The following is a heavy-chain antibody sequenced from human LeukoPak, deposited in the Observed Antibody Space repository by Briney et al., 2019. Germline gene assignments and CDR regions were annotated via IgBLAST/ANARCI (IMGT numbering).Heavy chain of an antibody. V-gene: IGHV3-23*01. D-gene: IGHD3-3*01. J-gene: IGHJ4*02. CDR1: GFTFSSYA. CDR2: ISGSGGST. Sequence: GGSLRLSCAASGFTFSSYAMSWVRQAPGKGLEWVSAISGSGGSTYYADSVKGRFTISRDNSKNTLYLQMNSLRAEDTAVYYCAKGGLAYYDFWSGYLDYWGQGTLVTVSS. CDR3: AKGGLAYYDFWSGYLDY.